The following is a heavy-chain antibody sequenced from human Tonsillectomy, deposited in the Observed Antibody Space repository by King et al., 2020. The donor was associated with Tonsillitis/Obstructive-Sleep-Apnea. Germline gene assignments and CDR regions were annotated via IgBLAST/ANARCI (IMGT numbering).Heavy chain of an antibody. CDR1: VFTFSSYA. CDR2: ISGRGGST. D-gene: IGHD1-1*01. J-gene: IGHJ3*02. CDR3: AKQTLTGTDAFDI. V-gene: IGHV3-23*04. Sequence: VQLVESGGGLVQPGGSLRLSCAASVFTFSSYAMSWVRQAPGKGLEWVSAISGRGGSTYYADSVKDRFTISRDNSKNTLYLQMNSLRAEDTAVYYCAKQTLTGTDAFDIWGQGTMVTVSS.